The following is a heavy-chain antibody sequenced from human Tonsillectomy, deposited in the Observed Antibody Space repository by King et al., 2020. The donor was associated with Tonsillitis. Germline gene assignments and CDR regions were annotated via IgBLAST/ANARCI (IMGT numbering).Heavy chain of an antibody. J-gene: IGHJ4*02. CDR3: ASSRIAAAGTGSLFGY. V-gene: IGHV1-69*12. Sequence: QLVQSGAEVKKPGSSVKVSCKASGGTFSSYAISCVRQAPGQGLVWMGGIIPILGTANYAQKFQGRVTSTADESTSTAYMELSSLRSEDTAVYYCASSRIAAAGTGSLFGYWGQGTLVTVSS. CDR2: IIPILGTA. D-gene: IGHD6-13*01. CDR1: GGTFSSYA.